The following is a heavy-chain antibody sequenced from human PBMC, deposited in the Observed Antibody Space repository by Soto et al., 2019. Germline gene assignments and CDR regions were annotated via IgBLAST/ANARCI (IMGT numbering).Heavy chain of an antibody. J-gene: IGHJ6*02. CDR3: ASSYYPYYYGMDV. CDR1: GGSFSGYY. Sequence: SETLSLTCAVYGGSFSGYYWSWIRQPPGKGLEWIGEINHSGSTNYNPSLKSRVTISVDTSKNQFSLKLSSVTAADTAVYYCASSYYPYYYGMDVWGQGTKVTVSS. CDR2: INHSGST. V-gene: IGHV4-34*01.